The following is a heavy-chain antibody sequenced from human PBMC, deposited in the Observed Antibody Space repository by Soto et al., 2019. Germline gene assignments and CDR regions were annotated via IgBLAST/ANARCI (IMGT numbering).Heavy chain of an antibody. CDR2: IYYSGST. CDR3: ARLTHVDDYGDYGWFDP. D-gene: IGHD4-17*01. V-gene: IGHV4-39*01. Sequence: SETLSLTCTVSGGSISSSSYYWGWIRQPPGKGLEWIGSIYYSGSTYYNPSLKSRVTISVDTSKNQFSLKLSSVTAADTAVYYCARLTHVDDYGDYGWFDPWGQGTLVTVSS. CDR1: GGSISSSSYY. J-gene: IGHJ5*02.